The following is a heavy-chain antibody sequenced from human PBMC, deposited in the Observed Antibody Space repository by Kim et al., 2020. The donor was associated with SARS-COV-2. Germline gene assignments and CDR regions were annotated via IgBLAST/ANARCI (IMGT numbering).Heavy chain of an antibody. D-gene: IGHD6-13*01. CDR2: ISGSGDST. CDR3: AKVDGFGSSLYDMDV. Sequence: GGSLRLSCAASGLTFSSYAMSWVRQAPGKGLEWVSAISGSGDSTYYADSVKGRFTISRDNSKNTLSLQMHSLSVEDTAVYYCAKVDGFGSSLYDMDVWGQGSTVTVSS. J-gene: IGHJ6*02. CDR1: GLTFSSYA. V-gene: IGHV3-23*01.